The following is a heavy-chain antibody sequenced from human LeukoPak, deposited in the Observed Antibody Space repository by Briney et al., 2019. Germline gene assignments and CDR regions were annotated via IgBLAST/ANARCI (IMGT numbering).Heavy chain of an antibody. CDR2: INHIGGT. V-gene: IGHV4-34*01. Sequence: SETLSLTCAVYGWSLNNHYWIWIRQPPGKGLEWIGEINHIGGTNYNPSLESRVTISIDTSKSQFFLKLSSVTAADTAVYYCAMGLEAVHPWGQGTLGTVSS. CDR1: GWSLNNHY. CDR3: AMGLEAVHP. J-gene: IGHJ4*02. D-gene: IGHD2-15*01.